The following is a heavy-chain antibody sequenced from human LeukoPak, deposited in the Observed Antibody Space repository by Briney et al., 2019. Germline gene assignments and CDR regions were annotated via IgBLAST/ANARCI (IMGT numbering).Heavy chain of an antibody. CDR2: IKSKTDGGTT. D-gene: IGHD3-22*01. CDR3: TSQTYYYDSSGYYYPDY. V-gene: IGHV3-15*01. J-gene: IGHJ4*02. CDR1: GFTFSNAW. Sequence: GGSLRLSCAASGFTFSNAWMSWVRQAPGKGLEWVGRIKSKTDGGTTDYAAPVKGRFTISRDDSKNTLYLQMNSLKTEDTAVYYCTSQTYYYDSSGYYYPDYWGQGTLVTVSS.